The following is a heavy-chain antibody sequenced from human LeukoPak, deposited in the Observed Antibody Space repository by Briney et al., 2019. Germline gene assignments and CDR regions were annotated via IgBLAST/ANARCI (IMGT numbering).Heavy chain of an antibody. D-gene: IGHD2-2*01. V-gene: IGHV3-23*01. CDR2: ISGSDSNT. J-gene: IGHJ4*02. Sequence: GGSLRLSCAASGFTFRSYGMSWVRQAPGKGLEWVSGISGSDSNTYYADSVKGRFTISRDNAKNSLYLQMNSLRAEDTAVYYCARGSGVPGDYWGQGTLVTVSS. CDR3: ARGSGVPGDY. CDR1: GFTFRSYG.